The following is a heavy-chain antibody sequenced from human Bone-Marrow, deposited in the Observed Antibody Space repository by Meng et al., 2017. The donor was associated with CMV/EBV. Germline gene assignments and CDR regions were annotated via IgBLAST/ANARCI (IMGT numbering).Heavy chain of an antibody. V-gene: IGHV3-74*01. CDR1: GFTFSSYW. D-gene: IGHD6-13*01. J-gene: IGHJ5*02. Sequence: GESLKISCAASGFTFSSYWMHWVRQAPGKGLVWVSRINSDGSSTSYADSVKGRFTISRDNAKNTLYLQMNSLRAEDTAVYYCTSVKGIAASWGQGTLVTVSS. CDR3: TSVKGIAAS. CDR2: INSDGSST.